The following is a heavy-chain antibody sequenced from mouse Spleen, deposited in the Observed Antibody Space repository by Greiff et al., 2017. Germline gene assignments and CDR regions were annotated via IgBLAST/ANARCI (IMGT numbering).Heavy chain of an antibody. CDR2: ISSGGGNT. CDR3: ARHNGSLAWFAY. CDR1: GFTFSSYT. D-gene: IGHD1-1*02. V-gene: IGHV5-9*04. Sequence: EVQLVESGGGLVKPGGSLKLSCAASGFTFSSYTMSWVRQTPAKRLEWVATISSGGGNTYYPDSVKGRFTISRDNARNTLYLQMSSLRSEDTAMYYCARHNGSLAWFAYWGQGTLVTVSA. J-gene: IGHJ3*01.